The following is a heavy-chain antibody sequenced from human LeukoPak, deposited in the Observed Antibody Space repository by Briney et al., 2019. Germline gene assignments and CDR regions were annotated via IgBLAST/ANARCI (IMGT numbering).Heavy chain of an antibody. CDR2: IIPIFGTG. D-gene: IGHD3-22*01. J-gene: IGHJ4*02. V-gene: IGHV1-69*13. Sequence: SVKVSCKTPGGTFSTYAISWVRQAPGQGLEWMGGIIPIFGTGNYAQKFQGRVTITADESTSTAYMELSSLRSEDTAVYYCARGLGDSSGYYYSDNWGQGTLVTVSS. CDR3: ARGLGDSSGYYYSDN. CDR1: GGTFSTYA.